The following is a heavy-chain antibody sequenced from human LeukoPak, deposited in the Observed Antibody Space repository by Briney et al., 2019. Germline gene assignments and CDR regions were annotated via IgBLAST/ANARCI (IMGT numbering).Heavy chain of an antibody. V-gene: IGHV4-59*01. CDR3: ARDRFGGFTIFGVVDAFDI. Sequence: SETLSLTCTVSGGSISSYYWSWIRQPPGKGLEWIGYIYYSGSTNYNPSLKSRVTISVDTSKNQFSLKLSSVTAADTAVYYCARDRFGGFTIFGVVDAFDIWGQGTMVTVSS. J-gene: IGHJ3*02. CDR1: GGSISSYY. D-gene: IGHD3-3*01. CDR2: IYYSGST.